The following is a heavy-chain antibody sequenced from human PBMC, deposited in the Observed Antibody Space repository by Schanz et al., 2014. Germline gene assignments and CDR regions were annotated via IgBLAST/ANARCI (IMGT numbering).Heavy chain of an antibody. V-gene: IGHV4-61*02. J-gene: IGHJ2*01. CDR1: GGSIRSGTYY. CDR2: VFPNGIT. Sequence: QVQLQESGPGLVKPSQTLSLTCTVSGGSIRSGTYYWSWIRQPAGKALEWVGRVFPNGITNYNPSLKSRVPISLDTSKTQSSLPLPSLTAADTAVYYCARDTTWRLDLWGRGTLVTVSS. CDR3: ARDTTWRLDL. D-gene: IGHD1-1*01.